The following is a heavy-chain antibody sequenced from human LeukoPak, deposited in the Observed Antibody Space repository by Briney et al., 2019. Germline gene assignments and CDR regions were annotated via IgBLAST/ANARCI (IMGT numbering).Heavy chain of an antibody. D-gene: IGHD1-7*01. Sequence: PGRSLRLSCAASGFTFSDYAMHWVRQAPGKGLEWVAVISKDGSDKYYPGSVRGRFTISRDNSKNTIYLQMDSLRAEDTAIYYCARDYWLNYDYWGQGTLVTVSS. CDR3: ARDYWLNYDY. J-gene: IGHJ4*02. CDR2: ISKDGSDK. V-gene: IGHV3-30-3*01. CDR1: GFTFSDYA.